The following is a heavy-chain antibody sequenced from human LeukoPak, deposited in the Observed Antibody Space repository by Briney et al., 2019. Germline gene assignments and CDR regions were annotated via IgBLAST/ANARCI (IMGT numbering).Heavy chain of an antibody. CDR3: ARDRWYDGSGYIAAFDY. CDR2: RWYDGSNQ. D-gene: IGHD3-22*01. CDR1: GFTFSRFG. Sequence: GGSLRLSCEASGFTFSRFGMHWVRQAPGKGLEWVAVRWYDGSNQDYADSVKGRFTISRDNSKNTLYLQVSSLRAEDTAVYYCARDRWYDGSGYIAAFDYWGQGTLVTVS. J-gene: IGHJ4*02. V-gene: IGHV3-33*01.